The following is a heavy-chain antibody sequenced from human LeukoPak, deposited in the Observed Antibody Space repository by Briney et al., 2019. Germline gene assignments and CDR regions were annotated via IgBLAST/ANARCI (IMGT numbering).Heavy chain of an antibody. D-gene: IGHD2-21*01. Sequence: PGGSLRLSCAASGFTFSSYGMHWVRQAPGKGLEWVAFIRYDGSNKDYADSVKGRFTISRDNSKNTLYLQMNSLRAEDTAVYYCAKVGSLGGDYFDYWGQGTLVTVSS. CDR2: IRYDGSNK. CDR1: GFTFSSYG. CDR3: AKVGSLGGDYFDY. V-gene: IGHV3-30*02. J-gene: IGHJ4*02.